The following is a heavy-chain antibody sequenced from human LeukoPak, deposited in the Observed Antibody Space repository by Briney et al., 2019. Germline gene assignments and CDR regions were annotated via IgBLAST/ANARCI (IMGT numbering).Heavy chain of an antibody. J-gene: IGHJ4*02. D-gene: IGHD2-15*01. CDR3: VKDISPDIVVVVAAPYFDS. CDR1: GFDFNSYT. CDR2: MKEDGSDI. V-gene: IGHV3-7*03. Sequence: PGGSLRLSCVASGFDFNSYTMSWVRQAPGKGLEWVAKMKEDGSDIHYVDSVKGRFTICRDNAKNSLYLQMNSLRAEDTAVYYCVKDISPDIVVVVAAPYFDSWGQGTLVTVSS.